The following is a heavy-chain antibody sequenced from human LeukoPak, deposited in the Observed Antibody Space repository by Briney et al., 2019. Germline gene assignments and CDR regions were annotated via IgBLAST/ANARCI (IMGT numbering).Heavy chain of an antibody. V-gene: IGHV3-30*02. J-gene: IGHJ4*02. Sequence: GGSLRLSCAASGFTFSSYGMHWVRQAPGKGLEWVAFIRYDGSNKYYADSVEGRFTISRDNSKNTLYLQMNSLRPEDTAVYYCAREPSYYFDYWGQGTLVTVSS. CDR3: AREPSYYFDY. CDR2: IRYDGSNK. D-gene: IGHD3-10*01. CDR1: GFTFSSYG.